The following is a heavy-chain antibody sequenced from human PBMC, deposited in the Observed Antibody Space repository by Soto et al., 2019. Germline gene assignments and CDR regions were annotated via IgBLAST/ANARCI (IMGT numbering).Heavy chain of an antibody. CDR1: GFTFSDHY. D-gene: IGHD3-10*01. CDR2: IKNKAKSYTT. Sequence: PGGSPRLSCAASGFTFSDHYMTWVRQAPGKGLEWVGRIKNKAKSYTTDYGASVKGRVTVSRDDSENSLFLQLNSLKTEDTAVYYCARGSEDNGNILDYWGQGTLVTVSS. CDR3: ARGSEDNGNILDY. V-gene: IGHV3-72*01. J-gene: IGHJ4*02.